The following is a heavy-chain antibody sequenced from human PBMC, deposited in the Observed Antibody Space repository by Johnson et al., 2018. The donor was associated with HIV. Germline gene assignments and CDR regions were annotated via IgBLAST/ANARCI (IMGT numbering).Heavy chain of an antibody. D-gene: IGHD5-12*01. CDR1: GFTFSNAW. J-gene: IGHJ3*02. V-gene: IGHV3-30*03. CDR2: ISYDGSNQ. CDR3: ARERTVSGYDWGDAFDI. Sequence: QVQLVESGGGLVKPGGSLRLSCAASGFTFSNAWMSWVRQAPGKGLEWVAVISYDGSNQYYADSVKGRFTISRDISKNTLYLQMRSLGTEDTAVYFCARERTVSGYDWGDAFDIWGQGTMVTVSS.